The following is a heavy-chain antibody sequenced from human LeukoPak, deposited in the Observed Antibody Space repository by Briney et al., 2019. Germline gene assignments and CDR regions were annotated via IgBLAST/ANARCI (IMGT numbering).Heavy chain of an antibody. CDR2: IYSGGST. D-gene: IGHD7-27*01. J-gene: IGHJ3*02. CDR1: VFTFSSYV. Sequence: GGALRLSCASSVFTFSSYVMSWVRPARGRGVAGVSVIYSGGSTYYAASVKGRFTISRDNSKTTLYLQMTSLRAEDTAVHYCARVLTGDQFGAFDIWGQGTMVTVSS. V-gene: IGHV3-66*01. CDR3: ARVLTGDQFGAFDI.